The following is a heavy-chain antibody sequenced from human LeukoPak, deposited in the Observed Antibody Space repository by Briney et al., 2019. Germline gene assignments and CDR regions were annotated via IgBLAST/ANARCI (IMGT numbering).Heavy chain of an antibody. V-gene: IGHV3-33*06. J-gene: IGHJ4*02. Sequence: GTSLRLSCAASGFTFSNYGMHWVRQAPGKGLEWVAVIWHDGSNEYYADSVKGRFTISRDDSKNTLYLQINSLRAEDTAVYYCAKDSIGTSGTGHFDYWGQGTLVTVSS. CDR1: GFTFSNYG. D-gene: IGHD6-13*01. CDR3: AKDSIGTSGTGHFDY. CDR2: IWHDGSNE.